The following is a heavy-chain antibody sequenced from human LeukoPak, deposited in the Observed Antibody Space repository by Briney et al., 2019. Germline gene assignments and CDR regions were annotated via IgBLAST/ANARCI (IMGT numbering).Heavy chain of an antibody. J-gene: IGHJ4*02. CDR2: IWYDGSNK. CDR3: VVGSGGHYS. CDR1: GFTFSSYG. V-gene: IGHV3-33*01. D-gene: IGHD2-15*01. Sequence: GRSLRLSCAASGFTFSSYGMHWVRQAPGKGLEWVAVIWYDGSNKYYADSVKGRFTISRDNSKNTLYLQMNSLRAEDTAVYYCVVGSGGHYSWGQGTLVTVSS.